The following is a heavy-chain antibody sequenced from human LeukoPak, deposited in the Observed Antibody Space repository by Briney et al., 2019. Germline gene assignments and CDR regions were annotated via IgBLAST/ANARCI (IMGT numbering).Heavy chain of an antibody. CDR3: ARDGYSSGWYDY. J-gene: IGHJ4*02. CDR2: IHDSGST. V-gene: IGHV4-59*01. CDR1: GGSISSYY. Sequence: SETLSLTCTVSGGSISSYYWIWLRQSPGKGLEWIGHIHDSGSTTYNPSLKSRVTISVDTSKNQFSLKLSSVTAADTAVYCCARDGYSSGWYDYWGQGTLVTVSS. D-gene: IGHD6-19*01.